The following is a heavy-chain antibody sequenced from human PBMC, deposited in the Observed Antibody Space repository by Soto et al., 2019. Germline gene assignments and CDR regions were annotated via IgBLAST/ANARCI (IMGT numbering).Heavy chain of an antibody. J-gene: IGHJ4*02. CDR3: ARVKLKKRGYQLLYYFDY. CDR2: IYYSGST. CDR1: GGSISSYY. V-gene: IGHV4-59*01. Sequence: SETLSLTCTVSGGSISSYYWSWIRQPPGKGLEWIGYIYYSGSTNYNPSLKSRVTISVDTSKNQFSLKLSSVTAADTAVYYCARVKLKKRGYQLLYYFDYWGQGTLVTVSS. D-gene: IGHD2-2*01.